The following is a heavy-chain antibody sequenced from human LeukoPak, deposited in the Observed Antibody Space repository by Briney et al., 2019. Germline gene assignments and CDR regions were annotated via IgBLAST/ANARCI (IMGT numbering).Heavy chain of an antibody. V-gene: IGHV4-4*07. Sequence: SETLSLTCTVSGGSISSYYWSWIRQPAGKGLEWIGRIYTSGSTNYSPSLKSRVTMSVDTSKNQFSLKLSSVTAADTAVYYCAREPSEGYYDSSGYYNLFDYWGQGTLVTVSS. CDR1: GGSISSYY. CDR2: IYTSGST. D-gene: IGHD3-22*01. J-gene: IGHJ4*02. CDR3: AREPSEGYYDSSGYYNLFDY.